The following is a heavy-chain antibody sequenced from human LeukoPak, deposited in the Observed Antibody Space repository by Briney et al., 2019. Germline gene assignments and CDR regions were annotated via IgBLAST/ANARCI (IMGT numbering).Heavy chain of an antibody. CDR1: GFTFTTYW. CDR2: IKQDGTEK. J-gene: IGHJ4*02. D-gene: IGHD3-10*01. V-gene: IGHV3-7*01. Sequence: GGSLRLSCAASGFTFTTYWMSWVRQAPGKGLEWVANIKQDGTEKYYVDSVKGRFTISRDNARNSLELQMNSLRVEDTAVYYCAKVAKYYYGSETYYFFEQWGQGTPVTASS. CDR3: AKVAKYYYGSETYYFFEQ.